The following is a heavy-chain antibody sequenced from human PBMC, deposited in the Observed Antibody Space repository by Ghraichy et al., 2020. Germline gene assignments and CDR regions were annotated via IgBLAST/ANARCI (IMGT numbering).Heavy chain of an antibody. Sequence: SETLSLTCAVYGGSFSGYYWSWIRQPPGKGLEWIGEINHSGSTNYNPSLKSRVTISVDTSKNQFSLKLSSVTAADTAVYYCARGVRGMDYYYYMDVWGKGTTVTVSS. J-gene: IGHJ6*03. D-gene: IGHD3-10*01. CDR1: GGSFSGYY. V-gene: IGHV4-34*01. CDR2: INHSGST. CDR3: ARGVRGMDYYYYMDV.